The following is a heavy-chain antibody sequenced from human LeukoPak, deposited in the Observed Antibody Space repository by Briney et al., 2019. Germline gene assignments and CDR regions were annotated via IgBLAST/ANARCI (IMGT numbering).Heavy chain of an antibody. J-gene: IGHJ4*02. V-gene: IGHV1-18*01. CDR3: ARVWAAAGTMPDDY. CDR2: ISAYNGNT. CDR1: GYTFTSYG. D-gene: IGHD6-13*01. Sequence: GASVKVSCKASGYTFTSYGICWVRQAPGQGLEWMGWISAYNGNTNYAQKLQGRVTMTTDTSTSTAYMELRSLRSDDTAVYYCARVWAAAGTMPDDYWGQGTLVAVSS.